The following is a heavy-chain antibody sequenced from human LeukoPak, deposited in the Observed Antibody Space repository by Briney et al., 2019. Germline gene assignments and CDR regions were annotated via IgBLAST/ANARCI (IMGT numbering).Heavy chain of an antibody. V-gene: IGHV1-18*01. CDR3: AILTGLTMKYHFDY. J-gene: IGHJ4*02. D-gene: IGHD2-2*01. CDR2: ISAYNGNT. CDR1: GYTFTSYG. Sequence: GASVEVSCKASGYTFTSYGISWVRQAPGQGLEWMGWISAYNGNTNYAQKLQGRVTMTTDTSTSTAYMELRSLRSDDTAVYYCAILTGLTMKYHFDYWGQGTLVTVSS.